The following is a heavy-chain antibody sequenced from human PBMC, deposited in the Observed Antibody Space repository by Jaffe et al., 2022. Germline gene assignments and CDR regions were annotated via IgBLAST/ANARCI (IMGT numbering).Heavy chain of an antibody. D-gene: IGHD3-10*01. CDR1: GYSISSGYY. J-gene: IGHJ4*02. CDR3: ARHYYGSGSYYMGYYFDY. CDR2: IYHSGST. V-gene: IGHV4-38-2*01. Sequence: QVQLQESGPGLVKPSETLSLTCAVSGYSISSGYYWGWIRQPPGKGLEWIGSIYHSGSTYYNPSLKSRVTISVDTSKNQFSLKLSSVTAADTAVYYCARHYYGSGSYYMGYYFDYWGQGTLVTVSS.